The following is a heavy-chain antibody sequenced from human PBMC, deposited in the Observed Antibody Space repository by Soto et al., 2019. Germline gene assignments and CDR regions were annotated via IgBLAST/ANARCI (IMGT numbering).Heavy chain of an antibody. CDR1: GGSIRSGVYY. J-gene: IGHJ4*02. D-gene: IGHD3-3*01. CDR2: IYYSGST. Sequence: QVQLQESGPGLVKPSQTLSLTCTVSGGSIRSGVYYWSWIRQHPGKGLEWIGYIYYSGSTYYNPSRKSRFTLSVNTSKNQFSLKMSSVTAADTAVYYCAREFFHYSDFWSGYYTGSIDYWGQGTLVTVSA. CDR3: AREFFHYSDFWSGYYTGSIDY. V-gene: IGHV4-31*03.